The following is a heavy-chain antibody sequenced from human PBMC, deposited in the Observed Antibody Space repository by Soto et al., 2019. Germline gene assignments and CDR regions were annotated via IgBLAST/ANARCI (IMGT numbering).Heavy chain of an antibody. D-gene: IGHD3-10*01. J-gene: IGHJ4*02. V-gene: IGHV3-66*01. CDR2: IYSDGST. CDR3: ARDSNYYRWGRGVFDY. CDR1: GFTVSTNY. Sequence: EVQLVESGGGLVQTGGSLRLSCAVSGFTVSTNYMSWVRQAPGKGLQSVSIIYSDGSTYYADSVKGRFTTSRDRARNTLYLQMDNLRADDTAVYHCARDSNYYRWGRGVFDYWGPGTLVTVSS.